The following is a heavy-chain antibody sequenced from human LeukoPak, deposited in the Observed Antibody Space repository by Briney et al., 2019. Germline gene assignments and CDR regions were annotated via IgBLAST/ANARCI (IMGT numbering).Heavy chain of an antibody. J-gene: IGHJ5*02. Sequence: PGGSLRLSCAASGFTFSRYAMSWVRQAPGRGLEWDSAISGSGGSTYYADSVKGRFTISRDNSKNTLYLQMNSLRAEDTAVYYCARGTLLWFGELLPRNWFDPWGQGTLVTVSS. CDR2: ISGSGGST. D-gene: IGHD3-10*01. V-gene: IGHV3-23*01. CDR3: ARGTLLWFGELLPRNWFDP. CDR1: GFTFSRYA.